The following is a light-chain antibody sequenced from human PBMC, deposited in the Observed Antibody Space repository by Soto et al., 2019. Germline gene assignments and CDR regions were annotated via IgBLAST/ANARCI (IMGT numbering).Light chain of an antibody. J-gene: IGKJ4*01. Sequence: DIVMTQSPDSLAVSLGERATINCKSSQSILYSSNNKNYLAWYQQKPGQPPKLLIYWASTRESGVPDRISVSGSGTDFPLTISSLQAEDVAVYYCQQYHRNTLTFGGGTKVEIK. CDR2: WAS. CDR3: QQYHRNTLT. V-gene: IGKV4-1*01. CDR1: QSILYSSNNKNY.